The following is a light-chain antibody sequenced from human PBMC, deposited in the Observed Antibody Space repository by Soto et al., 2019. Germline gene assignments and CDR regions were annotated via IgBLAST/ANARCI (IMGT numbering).Light chain of an antibody. CDR1: QVVSSR. J-gene: IGKJ1*01. V-gene: IGKV3-15*01. CDR3: QEYIQWPPGM. CDR2: DTS. Sequence: DIVVTQSPATLSASPGERVTLFCRARQVVSSRLSWYQQRPGQVPRLLIYDTSTRAPGILARFSGSGSGTEFTLTISSLQSEDFAVYYCQEYIQWPPGMFGPGTTVDIK.